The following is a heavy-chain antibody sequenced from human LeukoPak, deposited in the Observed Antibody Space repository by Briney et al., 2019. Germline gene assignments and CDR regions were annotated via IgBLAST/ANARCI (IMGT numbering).Heavy chain of an antibody. D-gene: IGHD2-15*01. Sequence: SVKVSCKAFGGTFSSYAISWVRQAPGQGLEWMGRIIPIFGTANYAQKFQGRVTITTDESTSTAYMELSSLRSEDTAVYYCARDGTAVVVVAATHRAFDIWGQGTMVTVSS. J-gene: IGHJ3*02. CDR3: ARDGTAVVVVAATHRAFDI. V-gene: IGHV1-69*05. CDR2: IIPIFGTA. CDR1: GGTFSSYA.